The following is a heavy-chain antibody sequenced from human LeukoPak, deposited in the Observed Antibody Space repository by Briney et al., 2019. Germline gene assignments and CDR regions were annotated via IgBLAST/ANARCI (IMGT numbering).Heavy chain of an antibody. CDR3: ARVQSYYDSTGYHKAFNI. CDR2: IQQDGSEK. V-gene: IGHV3-7*01. CDR1: GFTFTTYA. J-gene: IGHJ3*02. D-gene: IGHD3-22*01. Sequence: GGSLRLSCAASGFTFTTYAMHWVRQAPGKGLEWVANIQQDGSEKYSVDSVKGRFTISRDNAKKSLYLQMNSLRAEDTAVYYCARVQSYYDSTGYHKAFNIWGQGTMVTVSS.